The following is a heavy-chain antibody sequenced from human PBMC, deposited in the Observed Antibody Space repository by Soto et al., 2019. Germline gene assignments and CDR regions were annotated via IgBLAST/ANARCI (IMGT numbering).Heavy chain of an antibody. D-gene: IGHD3-9*01. Sequence: GASVKVSCKASGGTFSSHAISWVRQAPGQGLEWMGGIIPIFGTANYAQKFQGRVTITADESTSTACMELSSLRSEDTAVYYCARDYDILTGYPQDYYYYGMDVWGQGTTVTVSS. J-gene: IGHJ6*02. CDR1: GGTFSSHA. CDR3: ARDYDILTGYPQDYYYYGMDV. V-gene: IGHV1-69*13. CDR2: IIPIFGTA.